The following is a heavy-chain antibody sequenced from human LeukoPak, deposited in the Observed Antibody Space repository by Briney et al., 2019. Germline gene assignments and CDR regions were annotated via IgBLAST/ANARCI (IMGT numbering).Heavy chain of an antibody. D-gene: IGHD4/OR15-4a*01. J-gene: IGHJ4*02. CDR3: AKSRFQATNYDY. V-gene: IGHV3-23*01. Sequence: PGGSLRLSCAASGFTFSSYAMTWVRQAPGKGLEWVSTISGSGGSTYYADSVKGRFTISRDNSKNTLFLQMNSLRAEDTAVYYCAKSRFQATNYDYWGQGTLVTVPS. CDR1: GFTFSSYA. CDR2: ISGSGGST.